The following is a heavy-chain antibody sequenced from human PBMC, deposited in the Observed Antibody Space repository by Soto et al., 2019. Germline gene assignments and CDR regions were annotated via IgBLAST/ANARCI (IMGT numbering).Heavy chain of an antibody. J-gene: IGHJ4*02. CDR1: GFTFSSYG. V-gene: IGHV3-23*01. Sequence: GGSLILSCAASGFTFSSYGMSWVRQAPGKGLEWVSAISGSGGSTYYADSVKGRFTISRDNSKNTLYLQMNSLRAEDTAVYYCAKSLSVGATTPFDYWGQGTLVTVSS. CDR3: AKSLSVGATTPFDY. D-gene: IGHD1-26*01. CDR2: ISGSGGST.